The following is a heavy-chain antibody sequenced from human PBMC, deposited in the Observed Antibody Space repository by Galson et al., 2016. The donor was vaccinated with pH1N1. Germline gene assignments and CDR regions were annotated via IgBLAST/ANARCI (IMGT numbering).Heavy chain of an antibody. D-gene: IGHD5-12*01. CDR3: ARSSADIGVDM. Sequence: QSGAEVKKPGESLKISCKGSGYSFSSYWIAWVRQMPGKGLEWMGIIYPGDSDTRYTPSFQGQVTISADKSNNTAYLQWSSLKASDTAMYYCARSSADIGVDMWGQGTMVIDSA. V-gene: IGHV5-51*01. J-gene: IGHJ3*02. CDR1: GYSFSSYW. CDR2: IYPGDSDT.